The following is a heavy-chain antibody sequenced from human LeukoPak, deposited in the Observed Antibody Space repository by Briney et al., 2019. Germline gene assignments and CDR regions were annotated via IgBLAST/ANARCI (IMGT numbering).Heavy chain of an antibody. CDR3: ARDKILEWDRGMDV. D-gene: IGHD3-3*01. CDR2: ISSSGSTI. V-gene: IGHV3-48*03. Sequence: PGGSLRLSCAASGFTFSSYEMNWVRQAPGKGLEWVSYISSSGSTIYYADSVKGRFTISRDNAKNSLYLQMNSVRAEDTAVYYCARDKILEWDRGMDVWGQGTTVTVSS. CDR1: GFTFSSYE. J-gene: IGHJ6*02.